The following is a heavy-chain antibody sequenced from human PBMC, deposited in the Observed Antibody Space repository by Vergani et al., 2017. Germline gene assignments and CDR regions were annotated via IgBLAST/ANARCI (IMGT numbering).Heavy chain of an antibody. V-gene: IGHV1-58*02. Sequence: QMQLVQSGPEVKKPGTSVKVSCKASGFTFTSSAMQWVRQARGQRLEWIGWIVVGSGNTNYAQKFQERVTITRDMSTSTAYMELSSLRSEDTAVYYCIRIAAAGTGPDIDYWGQGTLVTVSS. CDR3: IRIAAAGTGPDIDY. CDR1: GFTFTSSA. D-gene: IGHD6-13*01. CDR2: IVVGSGNT. J-gene: IGHJ4*02.